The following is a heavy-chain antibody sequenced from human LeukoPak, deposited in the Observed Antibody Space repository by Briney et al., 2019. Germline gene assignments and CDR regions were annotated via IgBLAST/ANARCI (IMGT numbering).Heavy chain of an antibody. Sequence: ASVKVPCKASGYTFTSYYMHWVRQAPGQGLEWMGIINPSGGSTSYAQKFQGRVTMTRDTSTSTVYMELSSLRSEDTAVYYCARDADYYDSSGYVVFDYWGQGTLVTVSS. CDR2: INPSGGST. CDR1: GYTFTSYY. J-gene: IGHJ4*02. V-gene: IGHV1-46*01. CDR3: ARDADYYDSSGYVVFDY. D-gene: IGHD3-22*01.